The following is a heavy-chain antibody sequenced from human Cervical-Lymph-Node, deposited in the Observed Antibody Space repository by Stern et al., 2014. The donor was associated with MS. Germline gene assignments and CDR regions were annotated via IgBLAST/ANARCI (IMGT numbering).Heavy chain of an antibody. CDR1: GCSVSSGSYY. CDR2: IYSSGST. J-gene: IGHJ2*01. Sequence: VQLVESGPGLVKPSETLSLTCTVSGCSVSSGSYYWSWIRQPPGMGLEWIGYIYSSGSTNYNPSLKSRVTISVDTSKNQFSLKLSSVTAADTAVYYCARVSADFKNWYFDLWGRGTLVTVSS. CDR3: ARVSADFKNWYFDL. D-gene: IGHD3-3*01. V-gene: IGHV4-61*01.